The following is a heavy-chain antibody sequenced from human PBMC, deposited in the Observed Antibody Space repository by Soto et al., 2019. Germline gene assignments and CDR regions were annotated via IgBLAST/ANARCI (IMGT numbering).Heavy chain of an antibody. CDR2: IIPILGIA. CDR3: ARGQGVIPAALYNWFDP. D-gene: IGHD2-2*01. J-gene: IGHJ5*02. Sequence: GASVKVSCKASGGTFSSYTISWVRQAPGQGLEWMGRIIPILGIANYAQKFQGRVTITADKSTSTAYMELSSLRSEDTAVYYCARGQGVIPAALYNWFDPWGQGTLVTVSS. V-gene: IGHV1-69*02. CDR1: GGTFSSYT.